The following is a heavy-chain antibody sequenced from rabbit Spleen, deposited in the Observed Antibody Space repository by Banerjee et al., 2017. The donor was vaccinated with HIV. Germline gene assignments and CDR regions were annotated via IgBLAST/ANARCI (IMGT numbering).Heavy chain of an antibody. CDR1: GFTLSTYW. D-gene: IGHD2-1*01. J-gene: IGHJ4*01. CDR2: IYTDSGTT. Sequence: QDQLEESGGGLVKPEGSLTLTCKASGFTLSTYWMCWVRQAPGKGLEWIGCIYTDSGTTWYASWVNGRFTISRENAQNTVTLQMTGLTVADTATYFCARALATVTMMITPFNLWGPGTLVTVS. CDR3: ARALATVTMMITPFNL. V-gene: IGHV1S47*01.